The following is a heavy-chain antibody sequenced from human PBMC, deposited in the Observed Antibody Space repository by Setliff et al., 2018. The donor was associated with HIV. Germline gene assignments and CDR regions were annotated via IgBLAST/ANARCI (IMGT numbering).Heavy chain of an antibody. CDR3: TRGRHSQTAGAIKFAF. V-gene: IGHV1-8*02. J-gene: IGHJ5*01. CDR2: MNPNSSNS. Sequence: ASVKVSCKTSGYTFINYDINWVRQATGQGLEWMGWMNPNSSNSGYAQNFQGRVTMTLDTPISTAYMELSSLTSEDTAVYYCTRGRHSQTAGAIKFAFWGQGSLVTV. D-gene: IGHD3-10*01. CDR1: GYTFINYD.